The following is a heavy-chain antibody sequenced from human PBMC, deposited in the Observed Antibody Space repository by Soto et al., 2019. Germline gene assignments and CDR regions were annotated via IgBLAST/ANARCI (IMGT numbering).Heavy chain of an antibody. V-gene: IGHV1-18*01. Sequence: GASVKVSCKASGYTFTSYGISWVRQAPGQGLEWMGWISAYNGNTNYAQKLQGRVTMTTDTSTSTAYMELRSLRSDDTAVYYCARHDCISSSCYYYYYYGMDVWGQGTTVPVSS. CDR1: GYTFTSYG. D-gene: IGHD2-15*01. CDR2: ISAYNGNT. CDR3: ARHDCISSSCYYYYYYGMDV. J-gene: IGHJ6*02.